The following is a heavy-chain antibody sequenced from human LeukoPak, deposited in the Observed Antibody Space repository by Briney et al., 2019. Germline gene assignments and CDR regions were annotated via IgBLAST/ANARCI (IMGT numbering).Heavy chain of an antibody. J-gene: IGHJ5*02. V-gene: IGHV3-23*01. D-gene: IGHD2-2*02. CDR3: ARGGLGYCSSTSCYRTNWFDP. CDR1: GFTFSSYA. Sequence: GGSLRLSCAASGFTFSSYAMSWVRQAPGKGLEWVSAISGSGGSTYYADSVKGRFTISRDNSKNTLYLQMNSLRAEDTAVYYCARGGLGYCSSTSCYRTNWFDPWGQGTLVTVSS. CDR2: ISGSGGST.